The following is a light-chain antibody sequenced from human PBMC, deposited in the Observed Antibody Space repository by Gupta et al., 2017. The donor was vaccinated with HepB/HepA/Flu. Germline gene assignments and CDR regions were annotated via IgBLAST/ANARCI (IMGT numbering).Light chain of an antibody. J-gene: IGKJ2*01. CDR1: QSVSRH. CDR2: AAS. Sequence: DNQMTQSPSSLSASVGDRVTIPCRASQSVSRHLNWYQQKPGQAPKLLIYAASSLQSGVPSRFSASGSGTDFTLTISSLQPEDFATYYCQQSYSTPYTFGQGTKLEIK. CDR3: QQSYSTPYT. V-gene: IGKV1-39*01.